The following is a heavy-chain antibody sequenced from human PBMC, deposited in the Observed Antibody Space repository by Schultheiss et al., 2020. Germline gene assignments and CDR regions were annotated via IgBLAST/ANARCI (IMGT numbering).Heavy chain of an antibody. CDR3: ANGYSSSWYLGFDP. D-gene: IGHD6-13*01. CDR1: GGSFSGYY. V-gene: IGHV4-34*01. CDR2: INHSGST. J-gene: IGHJ5*02. Sequence: SETLSLTCAVYGGSFSGYYWSWIRQPPGKGLEWIGEINHSGSTNYNPSLKSRVTISVDTSKNQFPLKLSSVTAADTAVYYCANGYSSSWYLGFDPWGQGTLVTVSS.